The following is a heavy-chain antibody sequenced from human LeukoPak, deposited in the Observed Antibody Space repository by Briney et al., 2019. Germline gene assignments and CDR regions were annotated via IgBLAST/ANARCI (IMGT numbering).Heavy chain of an antibody. CDR3: AREDRGYFDY. D-gene: IGHD3-22*01. CDR2: IYHSGST. V-gene: IGHV4-59*01. Sequence: PSETLSLTCTVSGGFISTYYWSWIRQPPGKGLEWIGYIYHSGSTNYNPSLKSRVTISVDTSKKQFSLKLSSVTAADTAVYYCAREDRGYFDYWGQGTLVTVSS. J-gene: IGHJ4*02. CDR1: GGFISTYY.